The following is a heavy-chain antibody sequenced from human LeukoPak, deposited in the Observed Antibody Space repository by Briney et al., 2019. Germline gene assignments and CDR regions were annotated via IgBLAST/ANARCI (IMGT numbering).Heavy chain of an antibody. V-gene: IGHV1-69*01. CDR3: ARDLDYDFWSGYHRLTTTRAFDI. J-gene: IGHJ3*02. Sequence: NYAQKFQGRVTITADESTSTAYMELSSLRSEDTAVYYCARDLDYDFWSGYHRLTTTRAFDIWGQGTMVTVSS. D-gene: IGHD3-3*01.